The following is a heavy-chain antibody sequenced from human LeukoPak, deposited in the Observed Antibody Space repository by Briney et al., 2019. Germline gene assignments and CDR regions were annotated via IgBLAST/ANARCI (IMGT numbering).Heavy chain of an antibody. CDR3: AKRGDVIRVILVGFHKEAYYFDS. Sequence: GGSLRLSCAVSGITLSNYGMTWVRQAPGKGLECVAGISDSGGRTNYADSVKGRFTISRDNPKNTLYLQMNSLRAEDTAVYFCAKRGDVIRVILVGFHKEAYYFDSWGQGALVTVSS. D-gene: IGHD3-22*01. CDR1: GITLSNYG. J-gene: IGHJ4*02. CDR2: ISDSGGRT. V-gene: IGHV3-23*01.